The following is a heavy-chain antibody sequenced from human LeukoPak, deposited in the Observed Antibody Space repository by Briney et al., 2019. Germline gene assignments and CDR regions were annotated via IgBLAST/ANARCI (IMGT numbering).Heavy chain of an antibody. CDR3: ARDDSSGYSAWFDP. D-gene: IGHD3-22*01. CDR2: ITSSSSYI. Sequence: GGSLRLSCAASGFTFSSYTMTWVRQAPGKGLEWVSSITSSSSYIYYADSVKGRFTISRDNAKNSLYLQMNSLRAEDTAVYYCARDDSSGYSAWFDPWGQGTLVTVSS. J-gene: IGHJ5*02. CDR1: GFTFSSYT. V-gene: IGHV3-21*01.